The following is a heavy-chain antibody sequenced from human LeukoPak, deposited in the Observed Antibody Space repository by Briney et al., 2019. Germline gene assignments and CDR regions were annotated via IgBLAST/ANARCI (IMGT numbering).Heavy chain of an antibody. J-gene: IGHJ3*02. D-gene: IGHD2-2*01. Sequence: ASVKVSCKASGYTFSGYYIHWVRQGPGQGLEWMGWINPNSGVTDYAQKFQGRVTMTRDTSISTAYMELSRLSSDDTAVYYCARRKLGYCSSTSCRPFLDAFDIWGQGTMVTVSS. CDR1: GYTFSGYY. CDR2: INPNSGVT. V-gene: IGHV1-2*02. CDR3: ARRKLGYCSSTSCRPFLDAFDI.